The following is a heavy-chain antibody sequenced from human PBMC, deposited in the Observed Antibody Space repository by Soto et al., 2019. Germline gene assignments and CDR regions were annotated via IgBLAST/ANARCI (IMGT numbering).Heavy chain of an antibody. CDR3: AKPPDYNWNDY. V-gene: IGHV3-23*01. CDR1: GFTFSSYT. Sequence: PGGSLRLSCAGSGFTFSSYTMSWVRQAPGKGLEWISAVSGSGGSTYYADSVKGRFTISRDNSKDTLYLQMNNLRAEDTAVYYCAKPPDYNWNDYWGQGTLVTVSS. CDR2: VSGSGGST. J-gene: IGHJ4*02. D-gene: IGHD1-20*01.